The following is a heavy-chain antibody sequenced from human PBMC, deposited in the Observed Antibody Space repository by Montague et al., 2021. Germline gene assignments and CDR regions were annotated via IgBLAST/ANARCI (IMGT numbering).Heavy chain of an antibody. V-gene: IGHV4-34*01. CDR1: GGSLSEYY. J-gene: IGHJ4*02. Sequence: SETLSLTCGVYGGSLSEYYWTWIRQSPEKGLEWIGEVRHIGSTNYNPSLKSRVTMSVDKSKNHFSLKLRSVTAADTAVYYCASDRGPFDYWGQGTVVTVSS. CDR2: VRHIGST. D-gene: IGHD3-10*01. CDR3: ASDRGPFDY.